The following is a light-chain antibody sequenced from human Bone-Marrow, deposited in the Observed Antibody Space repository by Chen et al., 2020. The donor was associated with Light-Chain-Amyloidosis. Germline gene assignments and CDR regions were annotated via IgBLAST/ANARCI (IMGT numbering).Light chain of an antibody. Sequence: QSVLTQPPSVSGAPGQKVTILCTGSSSNIGAGNDVHWYQHLPGTTPKILIYGNTNRLSGVPSRFSGSKSGTSASLVISGLQPDDEADYHCQTYANATHVFGTGTEVIVL. CDR3: QTYANATHV. J-gene: IGLJ1*01. CDR2: GNT. CDR1: SSNIGAGND. V-gene: IGLV1-40*01.